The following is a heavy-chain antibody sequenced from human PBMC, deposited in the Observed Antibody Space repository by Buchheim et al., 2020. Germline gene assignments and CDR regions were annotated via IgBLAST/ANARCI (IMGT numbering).Heavy chain of an antibody. J-gene: IGHJ6*02. V-gene: IGHV3-11*06. CDR2: ISSSSSYT. CDR1: GFTFSDYY. D-gene: IGHD2-2*03. Sequence: QVQLVESGGGLVKPGGSLRLSCAASGFTFSDYYMSWIRQAPGKGLEWVSYISSSSSYTNYADSVKGRFTISRDNAKNSLYLQINSLRAEDTAVYYCASFVLDIVVVPAASGMDVWGQGTT. CDR3: ASFVLDIVVVPAASGMDV.